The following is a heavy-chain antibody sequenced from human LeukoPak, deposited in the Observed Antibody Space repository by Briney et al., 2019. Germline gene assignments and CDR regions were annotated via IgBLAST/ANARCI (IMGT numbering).Heavy chain of an antibody. V-gene: IGHV4-4*07. Sequence: SETLSLTCTVSGGSISSYYWSWIRQPAGKGLESIGHISTSGSTNYNPSLKSRVTMSVDTSKNQFSLKLSSVTAADTAVYYCAREAYYYDSSGYYLPGAFDIWGQGTMVTVSS. J-gene: IGHJ3*02. D-gene: IGHD3-22*01. CDR1: GGSISSYY. CDR2: ISTSGST. CDR3: AREAYYYDSSGYYLPGAFDI.